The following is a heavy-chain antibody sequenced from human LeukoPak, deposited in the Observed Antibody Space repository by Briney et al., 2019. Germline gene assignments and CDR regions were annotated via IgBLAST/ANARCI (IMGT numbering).Heavy chain of an antibody. CDR2: IYTSGST. J-gene: IGHJ5*02. D-gene: IGHD3-22*01. CDR3: ASSVVITYDNWFDP. Sequence: SETLSLTCTVSGGSISSYYWSWFRQPAGKGLEWIGRIYTSGSTNYNPSLKSRVTMSVDTSKNQFSLKLSSVTAADTAVYYCASSVVITYDNWFDPWGQGTLVTVSS. V-gene: IGHV4-4*07. CDR1: GGSISSYY.